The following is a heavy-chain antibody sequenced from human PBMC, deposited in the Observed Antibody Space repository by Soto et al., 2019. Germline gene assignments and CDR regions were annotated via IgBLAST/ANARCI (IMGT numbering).Heavy chain of an antibody. Sequence: QVQLVESGGGVVQPGRSLRLSCAASGFTFSSYGMHWVRQAPGKGLEWVAVISYDGSNKYYADSVKGRFTISGDNSKSTLYLQMNSLRDEDTAVYYCANETSYTTSYYGMDVWGQGTTVTVSS. CDR1: GFTFSSYG. J-gene: IGHJ6*02. V-gene: IGHV3-30*18. CDR2: ISYDGSNK. D-gene: IGHD1-26*01. CDR3: ANETSYTTSYYGMDV.